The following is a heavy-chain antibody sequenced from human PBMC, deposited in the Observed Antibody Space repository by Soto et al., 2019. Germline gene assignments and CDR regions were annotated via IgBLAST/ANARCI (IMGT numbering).Heavy chain of an antibody. Sequence: ASVKVSCKASGYTFTSYAMNWVRQAPGQGLEWMGWINTNTGNPTYAQGFTGRFVFSLDTSVSTAYLQICSLKAEDTAVYYCARVDSGYDFTLFYYYYGMDVWGQGTTVTVSS. D-gene: IGHD5-12*01. CDR2: INTNTGNP. CDR3: ARVDSGYDFTLFYYYYGMDV. V-gene: IGHV7-4-1*01. J-gene: IGHJ6*02. CDR1: GYTFTSYA.